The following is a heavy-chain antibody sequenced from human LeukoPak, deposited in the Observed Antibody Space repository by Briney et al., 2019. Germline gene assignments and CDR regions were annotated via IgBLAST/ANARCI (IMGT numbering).Heavy chain of an antibody. V-gene: IGHV4-34*01. CDR2: INHIVST. CDR3: ARSRSRPLLPPLPKSQYYFDY. Sequence: SETLSLTCAVYGGSFSGYYWSWIRQPPGKGLEWIGEINHIVSTNYNPSLKSRVTISVDTSKNQFSLKLSSVTAADTAVYYCARSRSRPLLPPLPKSQYYFDYWGQGTLVTVSS. J-gene: IGHJ4*02. CDR1: GGSFSGYY. D-gene: IGHD2-21*01.